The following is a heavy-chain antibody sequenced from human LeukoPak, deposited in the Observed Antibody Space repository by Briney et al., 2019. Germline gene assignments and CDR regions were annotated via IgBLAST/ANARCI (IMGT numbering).Heavy chain of an antibody. Sequence: ASVKVSCKASGGTFSSYAISWVRQAPGQGLEWMGGIIRAHGTPKYAQKFQGRVTITTDESTSIVYMELSSLRSEDTAVYYCAQRGWEGYMGVWGKGTTVTVSS. CDR1: GGTFSSYA. V-gene: IGHV1-69*05. J-gene: IGHJ6*03. CDR3: AQRGWEGYMGV. D-gene: IGHD1-26*01. CDR2: IIRAHGTP.